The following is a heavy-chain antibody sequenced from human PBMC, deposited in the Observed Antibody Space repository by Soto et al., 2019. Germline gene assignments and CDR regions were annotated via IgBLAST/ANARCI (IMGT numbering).Heavy chain of an antibody. D-gene: IGHD3-16*01. V-gene: IGHV3-64*01. J-gene: IGHJ4*02. CDR1: GVTLSSSA. CDR3: ARVGGDY. CDR2: ITSDGGRT. Sequence: GGSLRHSFAGSGVTLSSSAMHWVRQAPGKGLEYVSAITSDGGRTYYANSVKGRFTISRDNSENTLYLQMGSLRAEDMAVYYCARVGGDYWGQGTLVTVSS.